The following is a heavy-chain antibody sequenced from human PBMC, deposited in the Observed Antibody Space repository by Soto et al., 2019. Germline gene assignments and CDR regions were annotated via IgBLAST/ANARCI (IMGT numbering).Heavy chain of an antibody. D-gene: IGHD3-9*01. CDR2: ISGSGGST. Sequence: PGGSLRLSCAASGFTFSSYAMSWVRQAPGKGLEWVSAISGSGGSTYYADSVKGRFTISRDNSKNTLYLQMNSLRAEDTAVYYCAKQFDILTGYYHHYYYYMDVWGEGTTVTVSS. J-gene: IGHJ6*03. V-gene: IGHV3-23*01. CDR1: GFTFSSYA. CDR3: AKQFDILTGYYHHYYYYMDV.